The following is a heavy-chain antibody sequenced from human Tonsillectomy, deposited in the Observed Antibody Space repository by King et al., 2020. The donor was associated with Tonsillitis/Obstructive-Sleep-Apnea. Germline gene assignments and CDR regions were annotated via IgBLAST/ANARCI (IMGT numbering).Heavy chain of an antibody. D-gene: IGHD2-8*02. CDR2: INPSGGST. J-gene: IGHJ4*02. Sequence: QLVQSGAEVKKPGASVKVSCKASGYTFTSYYMHWVRQAPGQGLEWMGLINPSGGSTSYAQKFQGRVTMTRDTSKSTVYMELSSLRSEDTAVYYCARARYCTGGVCYHFDYWGQGTLVTVSS. CDR1: GYTFTSYY. V-gene: IGHV1-46*01. CDR3: ARARYCTGGVCYHFDY.